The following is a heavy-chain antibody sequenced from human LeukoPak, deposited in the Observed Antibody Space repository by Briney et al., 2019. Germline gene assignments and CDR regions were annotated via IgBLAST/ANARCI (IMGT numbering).Heavy chain of an antibody. J-gene: IGHJ4*02. V-gene: IGHV4-38-2*02. CDR1: GYAISSGYH. Sequence: PSETLSLTCSVSGYAISSGYHWGWIRQPPGKGLEWVGSIHRTGSTYYNPSLKSRVTISVDTSKNQFSLSVRSVTAADSAVYYCARDRDLENFDYWGQGTLVTVSS. D-gene: IGHD1-1*01. CDR3: ARDRDLENFDY. CDR2: IHRTGST.